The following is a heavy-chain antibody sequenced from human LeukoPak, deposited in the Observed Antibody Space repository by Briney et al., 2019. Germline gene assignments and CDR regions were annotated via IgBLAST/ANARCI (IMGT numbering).Heavy chain of an antibody. Sequence: GGSLRLSCAASGFTFSSYEMNWVRQAPGKGLEWVADIKADGSEKRYVDSVKGRFTISRDNAKNSLYLLMNSLTAEDTAVYYCARAPWYGNSYANGGQGTLVTVSS. J-gene: IGHJ4*02. CDR2: IKADGSEK. CDR3: ARAPWYGNSYAN. CDR1: GFTFSSYE. D-gene: IGHD3-16*01. V-gene: IGHV3-7*04.